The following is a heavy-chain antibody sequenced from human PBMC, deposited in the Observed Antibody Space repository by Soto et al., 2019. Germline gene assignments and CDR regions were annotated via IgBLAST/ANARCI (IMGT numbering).Heavy chain of an antibody. CDR3: ARGRGYSDTPVSHYCCCGVDV. Sequence: QVQLQESGPGLVKPSETLSLTCTVSGGSISTYYWSWIRQPPGKGLEWIGYIFYSGSTKYNPSLQTRGTPSLRPANNQFSMTLTPVTAADTAVYYCARGRGYSDTPVSHYCCCGVDVWGLGTTVTVSS. V-gene: IGHV4-59*12. J-gene: IGHJ6*02. D-gene: IGHD3-3*01. CDR2: IFYSGST. CDR1: GGSISTYY.